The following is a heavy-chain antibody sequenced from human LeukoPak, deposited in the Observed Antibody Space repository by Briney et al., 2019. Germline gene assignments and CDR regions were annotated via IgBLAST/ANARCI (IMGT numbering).Heavy chain of an antibody. J-gene: IGHJ6*03. CDR2: INHSGST. D-gene: IGHD5-24*01. CDR3: ARDLGGYNNYYYYMDV. Sequence: PSETLSLTCAVYGGSFSGYYWSWIRQPPGKGLEWIGEINHSGSTNYNPSLKSRVTMLVDTSKNQFSLKLSSVTAADTAVYYCARDLGGYNNYYYYMDVWGKGTTVTISS. CDR1: GGSFSGYY. V-gene: IGHV4-34*01.